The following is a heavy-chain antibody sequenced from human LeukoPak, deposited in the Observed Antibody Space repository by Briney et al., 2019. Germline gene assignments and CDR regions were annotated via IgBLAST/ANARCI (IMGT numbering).Heavy chain of an antibody. Sequence: QPGGSLRLSCTASGFTFDDYAMHWVRQAPGKGLEWVSGISWNSGSIGYADSVKGRFTISRDNAKNSLYLQMNSLRAEDTALYYCAKDMNYYGSGSYGMDVWGQGTTVTVSS. V-gene: IGHV3-9*01. CDR1: GFTFDDYA. CDR3: AKDMNYYGSGSYGMDV. CDR2: ISWNSGSI. D-gene: IGHD3-10*01. J-gene: IGHJ6*02.